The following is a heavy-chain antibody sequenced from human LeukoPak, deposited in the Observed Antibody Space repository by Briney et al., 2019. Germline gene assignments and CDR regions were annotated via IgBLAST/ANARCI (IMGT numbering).Heavy chain of an antibody. V-gene: IGHV3-48*04. CDR3: ARAGYGGNHHGMDV. J-gene: IGHJ6*02. Sequence: AGGSLRLSCAASGFTFSSYSMNWVRQAPGKGLEWVSYISSSSSTIYYADSVKGRFTISRDNAKNSLYLQMNSLRAEDTAVYYCARAGYGGNHHGMDVWGQGTTVTVSS. D-gene: IGHD4-23*01. CDR1: GFTFSSYS. CDR2: ISSSSSTI.